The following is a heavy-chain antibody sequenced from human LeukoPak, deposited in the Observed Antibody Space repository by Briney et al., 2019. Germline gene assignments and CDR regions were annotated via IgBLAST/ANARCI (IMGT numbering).Heavy chain of an antibody. CDR1: GFTFSTYW. CDR2: INQDGSQK. J-gene: IGHJ4*02. CDR3: ARLKDDVTKLDY. V-gene: IGHV3-7*01. D-gene: IGHD2-8*01. Sequence: GGSLRLSCAASGFTFSTYWMSWVRQAPEKGLEWVANINQDGSQKRYVDSVQGRFTISRDNTKNSLFLQMNSLRAEDTAVYYCARLKDDVTKLDYWGQGTLVTVSS.